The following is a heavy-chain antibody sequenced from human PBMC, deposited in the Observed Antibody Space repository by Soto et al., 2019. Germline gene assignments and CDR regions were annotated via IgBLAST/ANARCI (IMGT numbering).Heavy chain of an antibody. CDR3: TRAAWFPYLSFY. J-gene: IGHJ4*02. V-gene: IGHV3-48*04. Sequence: GGSLRLSCAASGFTFSTYSMNWVRQAPGKGLEWISYITSSSGSTAYYASSVEGRFTISRDNANNSVYLQMDSLRAEDTALYYCTRAAWFPYLSFYWGQGALVTVSS. D-gene: IGHD3-10*01. CDR2: ITSSSGSTA. CDR1: GFTFSTYS.